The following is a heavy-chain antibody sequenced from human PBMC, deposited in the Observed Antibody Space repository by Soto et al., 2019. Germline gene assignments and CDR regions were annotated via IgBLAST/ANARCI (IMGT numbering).Heavy chain of an antibody. CDR2: INPSGGST. J-gene: IGHJ3*02. D-gene: IGHD1-26*01. Sequence: ASVKVSCKASGYTFTSYYMHWVRQAPGQGLEWMGIINPSGGSTSYAQKFQGRVTMTRDTSTSTVYMELSSLRSEDTAVYYCARGSPVSGSYYKGAFDIWGQGTMVTVSS. CDR3: ARGSPVSGSYYKGAFDI. CDR1: GYTFTSYY. V-gene: IGHV1-46*01.